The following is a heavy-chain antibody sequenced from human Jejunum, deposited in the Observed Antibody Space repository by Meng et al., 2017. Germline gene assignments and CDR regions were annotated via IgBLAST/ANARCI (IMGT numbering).Heavy chain of an antibody. CDR1: GYTFTSYA. CDR3: SRSPGATRGQLDY. J-gene: IGHJ4*02. CDR2: INTNTGDP. D-gene: IGHD1-26*01. Sequence: QVQLVQSGSELKKPGASVKVSCETSGYTFTSYAINWVRQAPGQGLEWMGWINTNTGDPTFAQDFTRRFVFSLDTSVSTAYLQINSLKADDTAVYYCSRSPGATRGQLDYWGQGSLVTVSS. V-gene: IGHV7-4-1*02.